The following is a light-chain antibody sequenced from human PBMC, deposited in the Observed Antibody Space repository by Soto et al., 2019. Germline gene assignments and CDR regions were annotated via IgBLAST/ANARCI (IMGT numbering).Light chain of an antibody. V-gene: IGKV1-39*01. CDR1: QYIGDS. Sequence: DVQMTQSPSSLSASVGDRVTISCRASQYIGDSLNWYQQKPGQPPKLLIYAIASLQSGVPSRFSGSGSGTEFTLTINNVQTEDFATYWCQQSTSAVPITFGQGTRLEIK. CDR3: QQSTSAVPIT. J-gene: IGKJ5*01. CDR2: AIA.